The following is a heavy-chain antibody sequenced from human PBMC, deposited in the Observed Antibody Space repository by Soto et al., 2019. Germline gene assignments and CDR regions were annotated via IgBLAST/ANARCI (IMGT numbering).Heavy chain of an antibody. D-gene: IGHD3-22*01. CDR3: ARNSGYDYYDSTGIEN. CDR2: IGGSGIT. J-gene: IGHJ4*02. V-gene: IGHV3-23*01. CDR1: GFSFSSYA. Sequence: VGSLRLSGAASGFSFSSYAMTWARRAPGKGLEWVSAIGGSGITYYADSVKGRITISRDNSRNTVYLQMNSLRAEDTAVYYCARNSGYDYYDSTGIENWGQGTQVTVSS.